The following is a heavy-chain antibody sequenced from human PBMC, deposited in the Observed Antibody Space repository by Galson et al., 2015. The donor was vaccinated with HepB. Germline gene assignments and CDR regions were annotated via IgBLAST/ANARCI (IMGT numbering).Heavy chain of an antibody. CDR1: GFTFDDYT. CDR2: ISRNSGNT. V-gene: IGHV3-9*01. CDR3: AKDVVFSAVLTEAAFDI. Sequence: SLRLSCAASGFTFDDYTMHWVRQAPGKGLEWVSGISRNSGNTAYADSVKGRFTVSRDNAKNSVYLQMNSLRAEDTALYYCAKDVVFSAVLTEAAFDIWGQGTMVTVSS. J-gene: IGHJ3*02. D-gene: IGHD2-8*01.